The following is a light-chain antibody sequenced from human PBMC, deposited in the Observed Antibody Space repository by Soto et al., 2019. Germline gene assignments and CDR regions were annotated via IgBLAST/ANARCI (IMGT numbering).Light chain of an antibody. V-gene: IGKV3-20*01. CDR3: QQYGSSPRT. J-gene: IGKJ1*01. CDR1: QSVSSNY. Sequence: IVLTQSPGTLSLSPVERGALSCMASQSVSSNYVAWYQQKPGQAPRLLIYDASNRATGIPDRFSGSGSGTDFTLTISRLEPEDFAVYYCQQYGSSPRTFGQGTRWIS. CDR2: DAS.